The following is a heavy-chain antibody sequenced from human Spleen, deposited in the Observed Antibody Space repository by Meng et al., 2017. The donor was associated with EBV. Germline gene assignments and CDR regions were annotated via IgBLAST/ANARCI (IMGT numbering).Heavy chain of an antibody. J-gene: IGHJ4*02. CDR2: IIPIFGTA. CDR1: GGTFSSYA. CDR3: ASESGRGYTPDY. V-gene: IGHV1-69*06. Sequence: QVDLVQCGAEVKKAGSSVRVSLKASGGTFSSYAFSWVRQAPGQGLEGMGGIIPIFGTANYAQKFQGRVTITADKSTSTAYMELSSLRSEDTAVYYCASESGRGYTPDYWGRGTLVTVFS. D-gene: IGHD3-10*01.